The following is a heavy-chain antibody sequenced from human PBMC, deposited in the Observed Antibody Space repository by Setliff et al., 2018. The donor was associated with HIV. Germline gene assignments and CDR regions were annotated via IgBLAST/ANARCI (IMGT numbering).Heavy chain of an antibody. D-gene: IGHD4-17*01. J-gene: IGHJ5*02. CDR1: GYTFTRNA. CDR2: INTVNGNT. CDR3: ARDLNSGDYPHWFDP. V-gene: IGHV1-3*04. Sequence: EASVKVSCKASGYTFTRNAMHWVRQAPGQRLEWMGWINTVNGNTKYSQKFQGRVTITRDTSASTVYMELSSLRSGDTAVYYCARDLNSGDYPHWFDPWGQGTLVTVSS.